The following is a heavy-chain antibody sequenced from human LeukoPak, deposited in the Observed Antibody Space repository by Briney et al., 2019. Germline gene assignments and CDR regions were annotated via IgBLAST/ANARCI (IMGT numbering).Heavy chain of an antibody. CDR3: ARGPRRGYGMDV. D-gene: IGHD1-14*01. J-gene: IGHJ6*02. V-gene: IGHV4-34*01. CDR2: INHSGST. Sequence: SETLSLTSAVYGGSFSGYYWSWIRQPPGKGLEWIGEINHSGSTNYNPSLESRVTISVDTSKNQFSLKLSSVTAADTAVYYCARGPRRGYGMDVWGQGTTVTVSS. CDR1: GGSFSGYY.